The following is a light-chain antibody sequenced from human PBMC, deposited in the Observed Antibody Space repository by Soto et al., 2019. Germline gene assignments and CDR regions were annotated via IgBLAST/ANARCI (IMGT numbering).Light chain of an antibody. CDR1: QSILYSSNNKNY. V-gene: IGKV4-1*01. CDR3: QHYYSNPF. J-gene: IGKJ2*01. Sequence: DIVMTQSPDSLAVSLGERATINCKSSQSILYSSNNKNYLAWFQQKPGQPPKLLIYWASTRESGVPDRFSGSGAGTDFTLTISSLQAEDVAVYYCQHYYSNPFFGQGTKLEIK. CDR2: WAS.